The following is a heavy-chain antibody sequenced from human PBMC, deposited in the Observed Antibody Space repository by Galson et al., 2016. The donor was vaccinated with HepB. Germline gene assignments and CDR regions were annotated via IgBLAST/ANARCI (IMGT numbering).Heavy chain of an antibody. D-gene: IGHD5-12*01. V-gene: IGHV1-69*13. J-gene: IGHJ6*02. CDR2: IIPTVDTP. CDR1: GGTFSSHG. Sequence: SVKVSCKASGGTFSSHGISWVRQAPGQGLEWMGGIIPTVDTPKYAQKFQGRVTITADELTTTIHIEVSSLRYEDTAVYFCARGLGHDVGMDVWGQGTTVTVSS. CDR3: ARGLGHDVGMDV.